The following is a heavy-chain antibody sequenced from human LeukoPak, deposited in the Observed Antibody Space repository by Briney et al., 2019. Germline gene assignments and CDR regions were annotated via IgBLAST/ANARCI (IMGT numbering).Heavy chain of an antibody. D-gene: IGHD3-9*01. Sequence: SETLSLTCAVYGGSFSGYYWSWIRQPPGRGLEWIGEINHSGSTNYNPSLKSRVTISVDTSKNQFSLKLSSVTAADTAVYYCAGSYHDILTGPNNWFDPWGQGTLVTVSS. V-gene: IGHV4-34*01. CDR3: AGSYHDILTGPNNWFDP. J-gene: IGHJ5*02. CDR1: GGSFSGYY. CDR2: INHSGST.